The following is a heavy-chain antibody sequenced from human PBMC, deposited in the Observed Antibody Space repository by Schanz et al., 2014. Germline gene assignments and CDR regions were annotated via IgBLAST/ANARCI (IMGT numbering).Heavy chain of an antibody. CDR3: AKSKSQLPRFDY. Sequence: QVDLVESGGGVVQPGRSLTLSCAVSTSLFSRSVIHWVRQAPGKGLEWVAVMWNDGIKTHYADSGKGRFTISRDNSMNTVYLQMNSLRSDDAAVYYCAKSKSQLPRFDYWGQGTLVAVSS. D-gene: IGHD2-21*01. CDR2: MWNDGIKT. J-gene: IGHJ4*02. V-gene: IGHV3-30*14. CDR1: TSLFSRSV.